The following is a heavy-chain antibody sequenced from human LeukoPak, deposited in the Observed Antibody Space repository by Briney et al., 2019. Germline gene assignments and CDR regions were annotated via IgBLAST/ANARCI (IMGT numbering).Heavy chain of an antibody. CDR1: GFTFSSYW. CDR2: INNDGSST. CDR3: AKDLEWFGGQLGHDY. Sequence: GGSLRLSCAASGFTFSSYWMHWVRQAPGKGLVWVSRINNDGSSTSYADSVKGRFTISRDNSKNTLYLQMNSLRAEDTAVYYCAKDLEWFGGQLGHDYWGQGTLVTVSS. J-gene: IGHJ4*02. D-gene: IGHD3-10*01. V-gene: IGHV3-74*01.